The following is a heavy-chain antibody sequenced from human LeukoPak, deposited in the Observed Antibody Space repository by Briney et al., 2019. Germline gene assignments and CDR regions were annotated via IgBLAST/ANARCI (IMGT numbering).Heavy chain of an antibody. Sequence: GGSLRLSCAASGFTSSSYGMHWVRQAPGKGLEWEAFIRYDGSNQYYAGSVKGRFTISRDNSKNTLYLQMSSLRAEDTAVYYCGKDGIAASGWYADYWGQGTLVTVSS. CDR2: IRYDGSNQ. CDR3: GKDGIAASGWYADY. CDR1: GFTSSSYG. V-gene: IGHV3-30*02. D-gene: IGHD6-19*01. J-gene: IGHJ4*02.